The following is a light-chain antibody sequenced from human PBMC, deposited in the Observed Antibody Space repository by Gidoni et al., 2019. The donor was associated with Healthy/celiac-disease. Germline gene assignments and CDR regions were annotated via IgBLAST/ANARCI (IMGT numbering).Light chain of an antibody. Sequence: SALTQPASVSGSPGPSITISCTGTSRDVGSYNLVSWYQQHPGKAPKLMIYEGSKRPSGVSNRFSGSKSGNTASLTISGLQAEDEADYYCCSYAGSSTFEVFGGGTKLTVL. CDR2: EGS. J-gene: IGLJ3*02. CDR1: SRDVGSYNL. CDR3: CSYAGSSTFEV. V-gene: IGLV2-23*03.